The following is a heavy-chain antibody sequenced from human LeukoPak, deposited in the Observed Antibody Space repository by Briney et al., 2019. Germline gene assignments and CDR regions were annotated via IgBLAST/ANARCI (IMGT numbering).Heavy chain of an antibody. Sequence: PGGSLRLSCVASGFTFRSYWMSWVRQAPGKGLEWVANINQDGSEKYDVDSAKGRFTISGDNAKNSLYLQMNSLRVEDMAMYYCARGGGGDGSGWSTTDYWGQGTLVTISS. CDR3: ARGGGGDGSGWSTTDY. D-gene: IGHD6-19*01. J-gene: IGHJ4*02. CDR1: GFTFRSYW. CDR2: INQDGSEK. V-gene: IGHV3-7*01.